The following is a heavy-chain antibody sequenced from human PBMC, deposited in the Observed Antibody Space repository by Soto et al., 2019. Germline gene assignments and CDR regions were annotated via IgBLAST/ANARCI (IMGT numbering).Heavy chain of an antibody. Sequence: QLQWVQSGAEVERPGASVKVSCKAYGYAFSKNGISWIRQAPGQGLDWMGWIRPDNGDTHSAQKFQGRVTMTTDTSSDTAYMELRSLRSDDTAVYYCATSYDSGFDPWGQGTLVSVSS. CDR3: ATSYDSGFDP. CDR2: IRPDNGDT. CDR1: GYAFSKNG. D-gene: IGHD5-12*01. J-gene: IGHJ5*02. V-gene: IGHV1-18*04.